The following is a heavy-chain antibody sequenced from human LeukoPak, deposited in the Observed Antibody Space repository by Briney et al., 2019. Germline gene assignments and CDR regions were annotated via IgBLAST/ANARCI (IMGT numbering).Heavy chain of an antibody. CDR1: GGSISSGSYY. D-gene: IGHD5-12*01. CDR2: IYTSGST. CDR3: ARASNSGYDYVGDY. Sequence: SETLSLTCTVSGGSISSGSYYWSWIQQPAGKGLEWIGRIYTSGSTYYNPSLKSRVTISVDTSKNQFSLKLSSVTAADTAVYYCARASNSGYDYVGDYWGQGTLVTVSS. V-gene: IGHV4-61*02. J-gene: IGHJ4*02.